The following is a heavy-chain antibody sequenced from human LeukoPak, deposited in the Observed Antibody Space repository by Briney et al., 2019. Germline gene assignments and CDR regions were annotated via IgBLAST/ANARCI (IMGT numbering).Heavy chain of an antibody. CDR1: GYSFNTYW. CDR2: IYPGDSDT. D-gene: IGHD6-19*01. J-gene: IGHJ5*02. Sequence: GESLKISCKGSGYSFNTYWIGWVRQMPGKGLEWMGIIYPGDSDTKYSPSFQGQVTISADKSISTAYLQWSSLKASDTAMYYCATTTDSSGWYRGFDPWGQGTLVTVSS. CDR3: ATTTDSSGWYRGFDP. V-gene: IGHV5-51*01.